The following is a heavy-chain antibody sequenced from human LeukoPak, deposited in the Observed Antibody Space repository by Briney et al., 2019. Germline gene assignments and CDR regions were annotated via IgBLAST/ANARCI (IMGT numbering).Heavy chain of an antibody. CDR3: ATHGDNGTFDY. J-gene: IGHJ4*02. CDR2: ISYDGSNK. Sequence: GGSLRLSCAASGFTFSSYGMHWVRQAPGKGLEWVAVISYDGSNKYYADSVKSRFTISRDNSKNTLYLQMNSLRAEDTAVYYCATHGDNGTFDYWGQGTLVTVSS. D-gene: IGHD4-17*01. CDR1: GFTFSSYG. V-gene: IGHV3-30*03.